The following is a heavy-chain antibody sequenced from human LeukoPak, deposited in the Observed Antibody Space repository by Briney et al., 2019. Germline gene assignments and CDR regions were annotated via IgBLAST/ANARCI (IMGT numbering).Heavy chain of an antibody. Sequence: GGSLRLSCAASGFTVSSNYMSWVRQAPGKGLEWVSVIYSDGTTYYADSVKGRFTISRDNSMNTLYLQMNSLRAEDTAVYYCARDSPYSDYLIGGVFNIWGQGTMVTVSS. CDR3: ARDSPYSDYLIGGVFNI. J-gene: IGHJ3*02. D-gene: IGHD4-11*01. CDR2: IYSDGTT. V-gene: IGHV3-53*01. CDR1: GFTVSSNY.